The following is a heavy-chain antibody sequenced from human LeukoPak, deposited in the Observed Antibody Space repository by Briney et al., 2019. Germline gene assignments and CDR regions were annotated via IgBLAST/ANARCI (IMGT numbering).Heavy chain of an antibody. CDR2: IIPIFGTA. CDR3: ARTPGGDYYYYYMDV. D-gene: IGHD3-16*01. CDR1: GGTFSSYA. V-gene: IGHV1-69*13. Sequence: GASVKVSCKASGGTFSSYAIRWVRQAPGQGLEWMGGIIPIFGTANYAQKFQGRVTITADESTSTAYMELSSLRSEDTAVYYCARTPGGDYYYYYMDVWGKGTTVTVSS. J-gene: IGHJ6*03.